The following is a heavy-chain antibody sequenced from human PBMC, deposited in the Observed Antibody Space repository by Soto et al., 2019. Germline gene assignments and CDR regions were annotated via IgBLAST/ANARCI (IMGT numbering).Heavy chain of an antibody. CDR2: IYYSGST. V-gene: IGHV4-59*01. CDR1: GGSISSYY. Sequence: PSETLSLTCTVSGGSISSYYWSWIRQPPGKGLEWIGYIYYSGSTNYNPSLKSRVTISVDTSKNQFSLKLSSVTAADTAVYYCARVRFEYSSSGAIGYFDYWGQGTLVTVSS. CDR3: ARVRFEYSSSGAIGYFDY. J-gene: IGHJ4*02. D-gene: IGHD6-6*01.